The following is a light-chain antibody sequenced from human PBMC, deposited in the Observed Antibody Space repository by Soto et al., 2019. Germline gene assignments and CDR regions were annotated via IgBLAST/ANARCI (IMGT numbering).Light chain of an antibody. CDR1: QRINIY. Sequence: IQMTQSPSSLSTSIGDIVTITCRASQRINIYLNWYRQKPGKAPEXLIYSASNLQSGVPSRFSGSGSGTDFTLTISSLKYEDVAVYYCQQYNNWPRTFGQGTKVDIK. V-gene: IGKV1-39*01. CDR2: SAS. CDR3: QQYNNWPRT. J-gene: IGKJ1*01.